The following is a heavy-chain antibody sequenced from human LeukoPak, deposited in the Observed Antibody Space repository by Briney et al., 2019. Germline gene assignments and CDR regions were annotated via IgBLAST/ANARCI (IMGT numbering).Heavy chain of an antibody. CDR2: INPNSGGT. CDR1: GYTFTGYY. J-gene: IGHJ4*02. D-gene: IGHD5-24*01. CDR3: AREVRDGYNAQLYDY. Sequence: ASVKVSCKASGYTFTGYYMHWVRQAPGQGLEWMGWINPNSGGTNYAQKFQGRVTMTRDTSISTAYMELSRLRSDGTAVYYCAREVRDGYNAQLYDYWGQGTLVTVSS. V-gene: IGHV1-2*02.